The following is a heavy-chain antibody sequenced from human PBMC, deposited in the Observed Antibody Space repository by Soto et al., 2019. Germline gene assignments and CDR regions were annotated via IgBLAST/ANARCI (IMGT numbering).Heavy chain of an antibody. CDR3: ARDQLEGNWFDP. D-gene: IGHD1-1*01. V-gene: IGHV4-30-2*01. Sequence: QLQLQESGSGLVRPSQTLSLTCTVSGGSIRSGGYSWNWIRQQPGKGLEWIGYIYHSGSTLYNPSLKSRVTISVDKSKNQFSLKLTSVTAADTAVYYCARDQLEGNWFDPWGQGTLVTVSS. CDR2: IYHSGST. CDR1: GGSIRSGGYS. J-gene: IGHJ5*02.